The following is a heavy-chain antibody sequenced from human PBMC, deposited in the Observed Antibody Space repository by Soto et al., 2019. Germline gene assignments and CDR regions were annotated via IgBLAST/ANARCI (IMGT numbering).Heavy chain of an antibody. Sequence: QLQLQESGPGLVKPSETLSLTCTVSGGSISSSSYYWGWIRQPPGKGLEWIGSIYYSGSTYYNPSRMSXVXTXVXXSKNQLSLQLSSVPAADTAVYYCASNCHGITISQGWGHGTLVTVGS. CDR1: GGSISSSSYY. CDR3: ASNCHGITISQG. D-gene: IGHD3-3*01. V-gene: IGHV4-39*01. J-gene: IGHJ4*01. CDR2: IYYSGST.